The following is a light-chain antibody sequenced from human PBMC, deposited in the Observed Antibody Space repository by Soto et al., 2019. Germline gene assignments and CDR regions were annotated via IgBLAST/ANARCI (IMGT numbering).Light chain of an antibody. V-gene: IGLV1-40*01. CDR2: DNT. CDR1: SSDIGAGYR. J-gene: IGLJ1*01. Sequence: QSVLTQPPSVSGAPGERVTISCTGSSSDIGAGYRVRWYQQVPGTAPKLLIYDNTNRPSGVPARFSGSKSGTSASLAISGLQAEDEADYYCNSFAGNSYVFGTGTKVTV. CDR3: NSFAGNSYV.